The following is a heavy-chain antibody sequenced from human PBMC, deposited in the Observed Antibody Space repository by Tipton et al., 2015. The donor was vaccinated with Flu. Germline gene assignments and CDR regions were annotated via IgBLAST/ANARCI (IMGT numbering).Heavy chain of an antibody. CDR3: ARGGSKYYDYVWGSYRSQAFDI. CDR2: ISAYNGNT. CDR1: GYTFTSYG. Sequence: QLVQSGAEVKKPGASVKVSCKASGYTFTSYGISWVRQAPGQGLEWMGWISAYNGNTNYAQKLQGRVTMTTDTSTSTAYMELRSLRSDDTAVYCCARGGSKYYDYVWGSYRSQAFDIWGQGTMVTVSS. V-gene: IGHV1-18*01. D-gene: IGHD3-16*02. J-gene: IGHJ3*02.